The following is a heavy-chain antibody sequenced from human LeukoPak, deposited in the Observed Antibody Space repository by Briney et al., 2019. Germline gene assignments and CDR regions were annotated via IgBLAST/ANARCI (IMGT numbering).Heavy chain of an antibody. CDR1: GGTFSSYA. J-gene: IGHJ4*02. CDR3: AGAPMEPRRPPLFDY. D-gene: IGHD1-1*01. Sequence: SVKVSCKASGGTFSSYAISWVRQAPGQGLEWMGRIIPILGIANYAQKFQGRVTITADKSTSTAYMELSSLRSEDTAVYYCAGAPMEPRRPPLFDYWGQGTLVTVSS. V-gene: IGHV1-69*04. CDR2: IIPILGIA.